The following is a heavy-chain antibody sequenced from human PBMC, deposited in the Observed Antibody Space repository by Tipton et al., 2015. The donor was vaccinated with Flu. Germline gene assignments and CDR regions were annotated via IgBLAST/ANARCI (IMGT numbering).Heavy chain of an antibody. CDR3: ARDHSRKYYYESGDILDY. D-gene: IGHD3-22*01. Sequence: SLRLSCAASGFTFSDYWMSWVRQAPGKGLEWVANIKQDGNEKYYVDSVKGRFTISRDNAKNSLYLQMNSLRAEDTAFYYCARDHSRKYYYESGDILDYWGQGTLVTVSS. J-gene: IGHJ4*02. V-gene: IGHV3-7*01. CDR2: IKQDGNEK. CDR1: GFTFSDYW.